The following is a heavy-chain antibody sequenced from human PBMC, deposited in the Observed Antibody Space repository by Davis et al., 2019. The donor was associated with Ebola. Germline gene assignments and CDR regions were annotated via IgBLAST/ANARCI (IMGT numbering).Heavy chain of an antibody. D-gene: IGHD3-22*01. CDR3: ARHAGTTYYYDSSGYYVDY. CDR1: GGSISSYY. J-gene: IGHJ4*02. V-gene: IGHV4-59*08. CDR2: IYYSGST. Sequence: MPGGSLRLSCTVSGGSISSYYWSWIRQPPGKGLEWIGYIYYSGSTNYNPSLKSRVTISVDTSKNQFSLKLSSVTAADTAVYYCARHAGTTYYYDSSGYYVDYWGQGTLVTVSS.